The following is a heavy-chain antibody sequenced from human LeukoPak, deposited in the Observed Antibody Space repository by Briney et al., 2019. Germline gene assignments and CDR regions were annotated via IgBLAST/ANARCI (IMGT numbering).Heavy chain of an antibody. J-gene: IGHJ4*02. CDR3: AGIDDYGDYAGY. Sequence: PGGSLRLSCAASGFTFSSYAMHWVRQAPGKGLEYVSAISSNGGSTYYANSVKGRFTISRDNSKNTLYLQMGSLRAEDMAVYHCAGIDDYGDYAGYWGQGTLVTVSS. CDR1: GFTFSSYA. V-gene: IGHV3-64*01. CDR2: ISSNGGST. D-gene: IGHD4-17*01.